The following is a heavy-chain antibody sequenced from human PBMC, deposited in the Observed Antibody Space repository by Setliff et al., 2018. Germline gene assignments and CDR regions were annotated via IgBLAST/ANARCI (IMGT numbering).Heavy chain of an antibody. D-gene: IGHD6-19*01. CDR3: ARVYLAGSGWDKANALDI. J-gene: IGHJ3*02. CDR1: GYTFIYYY. V-gene: IGHV1-46*03. CDR2: INPSGGGT. Sequence: GASVKVSCKASGYTFIYYYIHWVRQAPGQGLEWMGLINPSGGGTIYARKFQGRVTMARETSTSTVYKELSGLRSEDTAVYYCARVYLAGSGWDKANALDIWGQGTMVTVSS.